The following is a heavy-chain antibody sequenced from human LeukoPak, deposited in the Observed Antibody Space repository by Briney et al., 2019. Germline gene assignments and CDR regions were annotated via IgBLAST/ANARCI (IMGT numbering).Heavy chain of an antibody. Sequence: GGSLRLSCAASGFTFSSYAMHWVRQAPGKGLEWVSSISSSSSYIYYADSVKGRFTISRDNAKNSLYLQMNSLRTEDTAVYYCARERGYDSSGYYYKEQDYWGQGTLVTVSS. CDR3: ARERGYDSSGYYYKEQDY. CDR2: ISSSSSYI. V-gene: IGHV3-21*01. J-gene: IGHJ4*02. D-gene: IGHD3-22*01. CDR1: GFTFSSYA.